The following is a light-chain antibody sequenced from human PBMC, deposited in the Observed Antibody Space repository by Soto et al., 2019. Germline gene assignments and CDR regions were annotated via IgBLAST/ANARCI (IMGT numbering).Light chain of an antibody. CDR3: QQYTSYPWT. CDR2: DAS. CDR1: QSISSY. J-gene: IGKJ1*01. V-gene: IGKV1-5*01. Sequence: IQMTQSPSSLSASVGDRVTITCRASQSISSYLNWYQQKPGKAPKLLIYDASTPESGVPSRFRGSGYGTEFTLTISSLQPDDFATYYCQQYTSYPWTFGQGTKVDIK.